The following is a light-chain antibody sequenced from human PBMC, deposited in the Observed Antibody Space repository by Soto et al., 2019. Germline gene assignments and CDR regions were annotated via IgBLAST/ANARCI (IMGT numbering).Light chain of an antibody. J-gene: IGLJ3*02. CDR3: AAWDDSLSGL. CDR1: SSNIGSNY. Sequence: SVLTQPPSASGTPGQRVTISCSGSSSNIGSNYVYWYQQLPGTAPKLLIYRNNLRPSGVPDRFSGSKSDTSASLAISGLRSEDEADYYCAAWDDSLSGLFGGGTKLTVL. CDR2: RNN. V-gene: IGLV1-47*01.